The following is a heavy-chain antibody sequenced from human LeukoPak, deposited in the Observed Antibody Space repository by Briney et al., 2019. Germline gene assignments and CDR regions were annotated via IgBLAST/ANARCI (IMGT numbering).Heavy chain of an antibody. CDR3: ARRLLTGYYEF. CDR1: GFTFSYYW. D-gene: IGHD3-9*01. V-gene: IGHV3-66*01. Sequence: GGSLRLSCAGSGFTFSYYWMHWVRQAPGKGLEWVSVFYSGDTTYYANSVKGRFTISRDSSKNMLYLQMNSLRAEDTAVYYCARRLLTGYYEFWGQGTLVTVSS. J-gene: IGHJ4*02. CDR2: FYSGDTT.